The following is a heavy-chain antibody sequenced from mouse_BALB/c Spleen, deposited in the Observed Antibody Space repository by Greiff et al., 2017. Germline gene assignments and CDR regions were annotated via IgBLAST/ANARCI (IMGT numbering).Heavy chain of an antibody. Sequence: EVKLMESGGGLVKPGGSLKLSCAASGFAFSSYDMSWVRQTPEKRLEWVAYISSGGGSTYYPDTVKGRFTISRDNAKNTLYLQMSSLKSEDTAMYYCARQHYYGFAYWGQGTLVTVSA. CDR1: GFAFSSYD. D-gene: IGHD1-2*01. CDR2: ISSGGGST. J-gene: IGHJ3*01. CDR3: ARQHYYGFAY. V-gene: IGHV5-12-1*01.